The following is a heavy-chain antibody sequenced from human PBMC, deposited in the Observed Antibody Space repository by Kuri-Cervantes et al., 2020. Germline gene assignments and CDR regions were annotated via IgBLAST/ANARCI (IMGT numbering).Heavy chain of an antibody. V-gene: IGHV1-2*02. D-gene: IGHD6-19*01. CDR3: ARDHGYSSGWYYY. CDR1: GYTFTSYY. CDR2: INPNSGGT. J-gene: IGHJ4*02. Sequence: ASVKVSCKASGYTFTSYYMHWVRQAPGQGLEWMGWINPNSGGTNYAQKFQGRVTMTRDTSISTAYMELSRLRSDDTAVYYCARDHGYSSGWYYYWGQGTLVTVSS.